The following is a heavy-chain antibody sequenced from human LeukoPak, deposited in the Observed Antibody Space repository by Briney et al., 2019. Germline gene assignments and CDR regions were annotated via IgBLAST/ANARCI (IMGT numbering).Heavy chain of an antibody. CDR2: IIPIFGTA. CDR1: GGTFSSYA. D-gene: IGHD5-18*01. Sequence: GASVKVSCRASGGTFSSYAISWVRQAPGQGLEWMGGIIPIFGTANYAQKLQGRVTITTDESTSTAYMELSSLRSEDTAVYYCAMYSLKPANYYYYYYMDVWGKGTTVTVSS. J-gene: IGHJ6*03. V-gene: IGHV1-69*05. CDR3: AMYSLKPANYYYYYYMDV.